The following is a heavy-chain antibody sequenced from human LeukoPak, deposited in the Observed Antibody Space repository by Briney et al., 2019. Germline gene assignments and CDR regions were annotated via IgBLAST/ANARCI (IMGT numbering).Heavy chain of an antibody. D-gene: IGHD3-22*01. Sequence: GGSLRLSCAASGFTFDDYAMHWVRQAPGKGLEWVSGISWNSGSIGYADSVKGRFTISRDNAKNTLYLQMNSLRAEDTAVYYCAKALGITMIVNWGQGTLVTVSS. CDR3: AKALGITMIVN. CDR2: ISWNSGSI. J-gene: IGHJ4*02. CDR1: GFTFDDYA. V-gene: IGHV3-9*01.